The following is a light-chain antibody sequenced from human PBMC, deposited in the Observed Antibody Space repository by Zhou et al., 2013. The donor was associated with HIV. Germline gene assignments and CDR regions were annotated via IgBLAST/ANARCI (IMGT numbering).Light chain of an antibody. CDR2: TAS. CDR1: QRINSN. V-gene: IGKV1-39*01. J-gene: IGKJ5*01. Sequence: DIQMTQSPSTLSASVGDRVTITCRASQRINSNLNWYQQKPGKAPNLLIYTASSLQSGVPSRFSGSGSGTDFTLTISSLQPEDFATYYCQQSFTAPPVTFGQGTRLQI. CDR3: QQSFTAPPVT.